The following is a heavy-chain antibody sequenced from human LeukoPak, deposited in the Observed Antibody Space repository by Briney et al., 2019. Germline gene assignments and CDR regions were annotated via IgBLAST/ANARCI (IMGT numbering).Heavy chain of an antibody. CDR2: IIVSGGST. CDR3: ENNPTVVARAAHFAY. D-gene: IGHD2-15*01. CDR1: GFTFSSYA. J-gene: IGHJ4*02. V-gene: IGHV3-23*01. Sequence: GRSLRLSWAASGFTFSSYAISWVRQAPGKGREWGSAIIVSGGSTYYAHSVKGRFTISRDNSNNTLYLQMNSLRAEDTAVYYCENNPTVVARAAHFAYWGQGHVVTVSS.